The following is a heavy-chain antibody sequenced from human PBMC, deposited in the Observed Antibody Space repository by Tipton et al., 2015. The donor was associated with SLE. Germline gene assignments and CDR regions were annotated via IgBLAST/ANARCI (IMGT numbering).Heavy chain of an antibody. CDR2: IWYDGSNK. D-gene: IGHD1-14*01. CDR1: GFTFSGYG. V-gene: IGHV3-33*01. J-gene: IGHJ6*03. CDR3: ARRALTWAYYYYMDV. Sequence: SLRLSCAASGFTFSGYGMHWVRQAPGKGLEWVAVIWYDGSNKYYADSVKGRFTISRDNSKNTLYLQMNSLRAEDTAVYYCARRALTWAYYYYMDVWGKGTTVTVSS.